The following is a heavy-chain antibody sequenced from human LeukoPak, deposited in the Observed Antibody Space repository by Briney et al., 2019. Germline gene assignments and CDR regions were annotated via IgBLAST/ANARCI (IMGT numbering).Heavy chain of an antibody. V-gene: IGHV3-7*03. Sequence: GGSLRLSCAASGFTFSSYWMSWVRQAPGKGLEWVANIKQDGSEKYYVDSVKGRFTISRDNAKNSLYLQMNSLRAEDTAVYYCARSLAYTIDAFDIWGQGTMVTVSS. CDR2: IKQDGSEK. CDR1: GFTFSSYW. D-gene: IGHD3-16*01. CDR3: ARSLAYTIDAFDI. J-gene: IGHJ3*02.